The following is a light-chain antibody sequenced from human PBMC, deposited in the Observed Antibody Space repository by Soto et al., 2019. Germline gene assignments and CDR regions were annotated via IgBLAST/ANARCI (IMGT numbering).Light chain of an antibody. J-gene: IGLJ1*01. CDR2: EVS. V-gene: IGLV2-8*01. CDR3: CSYAGSTSYV. Sequence: QSVLTQPPSASGSPEQSVTISCTGTSSDVGGYNYVSWYQQHPGKAPKLVISEVSQRPSGVPDRFSGSKSGNTASLTVSGLQAEDVADYYCCSYAGSTSYVFGTGTKLTDL. CDR1: SSDVGGYNY.